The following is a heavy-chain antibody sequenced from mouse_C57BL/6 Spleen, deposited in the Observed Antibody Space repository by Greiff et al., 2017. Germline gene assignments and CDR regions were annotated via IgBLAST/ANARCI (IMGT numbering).Heavy chain of an antibody. CDR1: GYAFTSYW. CDR3: SGQILRYSIDY. J-gene: IGHJ2*01. V-gene: IGHV1-82*01. CDR2: IYPGDGDT. Sequence: QVQLQQPGPELVKPGASVKMSCKASGYAFTSYWMNWVKQRPGKGLEWIGRIYPGDGDTNYNGKFKGKATLTVDKSSSTAYMQLSSLTSEDSAVXICSGQILRYSIDYWGQGTTLTVSS. D-gene: IGHD1-1*01.